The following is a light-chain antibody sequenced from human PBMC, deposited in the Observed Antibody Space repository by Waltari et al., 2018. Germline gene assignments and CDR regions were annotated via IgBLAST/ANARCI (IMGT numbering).Light chain of an antibody. J-gene: IGKJ1*01. V-gene: IGKV1-5*03. CDR1: QSISTW. CDR2: KAS. Sequence: DIQMPQSPSTLSASIEDRVTITCRASQSISTWLAWYQQRPGKAPNLLIYKASALESGVPSRFSGSGSATDFILTISSLQPDDFATYYCQQYNSFPWTFGQGTKVEIK. CDR3: QQYNSFPWT.